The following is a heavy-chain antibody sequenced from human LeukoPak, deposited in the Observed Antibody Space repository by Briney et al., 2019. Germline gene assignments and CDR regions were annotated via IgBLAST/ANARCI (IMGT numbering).Heavy chain of an antibody. CDR3: ARDRAQDWYFDL. CDR2: IYSGGST. CDR1: GFTFDDYG. V-gene: IGHV3-53*01. J-gene: IGHJ2*01. Sequence: TGGSLRLSCAASGFTFDDYGMSWVRQAPGKGLEWVSVIYSGGSTYYADSVKGRFTISRDNSKNTLYLQLNSLRAEDTAVYYCARDRAQDWYFDLWGRGTLVTVSS.